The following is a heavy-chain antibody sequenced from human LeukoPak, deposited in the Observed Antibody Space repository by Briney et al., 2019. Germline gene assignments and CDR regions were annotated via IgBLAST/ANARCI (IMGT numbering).Heavy chain of an antibody. CDR3: AREAPPRYCSSTSCYGHYYGMDV. Sequence: SETLSLTCTVSGGSISSYYWSWIRQPPGKGLEWIGYIYYSGSTNYNPSLKSRVTISVDTSKNQFSLKLSSVTAADTAVYYCAREAPPRYCSSTSCYGHYYGMDVWGQGTTVTVSS. CDR2: IYYSGST. D-gene: IGHD2-2*01. J-gene: IGHJ6*02. V-gene: IGHV4-59*01. CDR1: GGSISSYY.